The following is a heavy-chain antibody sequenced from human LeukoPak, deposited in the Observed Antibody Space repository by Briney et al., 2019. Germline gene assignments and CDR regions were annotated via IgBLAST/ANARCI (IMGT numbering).Heavy chain of an antibody. CDR3: ARDGEWGSGFA. CDR2: IHQTGRT. Sequence: SGTLSLTCAVSGISINTDNWWSWIRQPPGKGLEWIGEIHQTGRTNYSPALKSRVTMSVDKSKNQFSLNLNSVTAAETAVYYCARDGEWGSGFAWGQGILVTVSS. CDR1: GISINTDNW. V-gene: IGHV4-4*02. D-gene: IGHD6-19*01. J-gene: IGHJ4*02.